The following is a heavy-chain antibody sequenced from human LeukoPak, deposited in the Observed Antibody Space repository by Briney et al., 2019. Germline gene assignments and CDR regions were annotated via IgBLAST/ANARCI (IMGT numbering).Heavy chain of an antibody. J-gene: IGHJ4*02. Sequence: GGSLRLSCAASGFTFSSYAMHWVRQAPGKGLEWVAVISYDGSNKYYADSVKGRFTISRDNSKNTLYLQMNSLRAEDTAVYYCARGGYDYVWGSSVFDYWGQGTLVTVSS. V-gene: IGHV3-30*04. CDR1: GFTFSSYA. CDR2: ISYDGSNK. CDR3: ARGGYDYVWGSSVFDY. D-gene: IGHD3-16*01.